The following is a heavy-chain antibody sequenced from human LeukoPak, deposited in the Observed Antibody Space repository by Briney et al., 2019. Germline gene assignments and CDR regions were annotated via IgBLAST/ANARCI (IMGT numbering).Heavy chain of an antibody. Sequence: GGSLRLSCAASGFIVSGDFMSWVRQAPGKGLEWVSVIYSDGSTYYADSVKGRFTISRDNSKNSLFLQMNTLRDEDTAVYYCVRDSQDYSNYYYYYYGMDVWGQGTTVTVSS. J-gene: IGHJ6*02. CDR2: IYSDGST. CDR3: VRDSQDYSNYYYYYYGMDV. D-gene: IGHD4-11*01. CDR1: GFIVSGDF. V-gene: IGHV3-66*01.